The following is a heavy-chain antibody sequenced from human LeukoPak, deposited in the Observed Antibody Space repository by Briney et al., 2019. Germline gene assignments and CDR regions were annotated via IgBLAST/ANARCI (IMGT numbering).Heavy chain of an antibody. CDR2: ISGSTGST. CDR3: AKGGIVALTLFDY. CDR1: RFTFSSYA. D-gene: IGHD5-12*01. V-gene: IGHV3-23*01. Sequence: GGSPRLSCAASRFTFSSYAMSWVRQAPGKGLEWVSTISGSTGSTYYADSVKGRFTISRDNSKNTLYLQMNSLRAEDTAVYYCAKGGIVALTLFDYWGQGTLVTVSS. J-gene: IGHJ4*02.